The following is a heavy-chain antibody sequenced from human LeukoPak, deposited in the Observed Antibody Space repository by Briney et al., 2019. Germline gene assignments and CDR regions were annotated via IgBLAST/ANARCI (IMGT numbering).Heavy chain of an antibody. Sequence: PGGSLRLSCAASGFTFSYYAMSRVRQAPGKGLEWVSAISGGGTDTYYADSVKGRFTISRDNSKNTLYLQMNSLRAEDTAVYYCAKGLYHYYGSGSYTLEYWGQGTQVTVSS. CDR3: AKGLYHYYGSGSYTLEY. CDR1: GFTFSYYA. CDR2: ISGGGTDT. D-gene: IGHD3-10*01. J-gene: IGHJ4*02. V-gene: IGHV3-23*01.